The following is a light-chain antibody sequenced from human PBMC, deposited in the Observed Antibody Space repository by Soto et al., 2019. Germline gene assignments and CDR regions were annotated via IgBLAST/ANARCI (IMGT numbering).Light chain of an antibody. CDR2: GAS. CDR3: QQYGSSPPLT. Sequence: EIVLTPSPGTLSLSPGERATLSCRASQSVSSSYLAWYQQKPGQAPRLLIYGASSRATGIPDRFSGSGSGTDFTLTISRLEPEDFAVDYCQQYGSSPPLTFGGGTKV. CDR1: QSVSSSY. J-gene: IGKJ4*01. V-gene: IGKV3-20*01.